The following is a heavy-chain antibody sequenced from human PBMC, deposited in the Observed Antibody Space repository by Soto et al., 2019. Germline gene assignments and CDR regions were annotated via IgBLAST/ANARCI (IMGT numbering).Heavy chain of an antibody. D-gene: IGHD3-16*01. CDR3: ARDPFERWLQSQAFDI. J-gene: IGHJ3*02. CDR2: ISYDGSNK. V-gene: IGHV3-30-3*01. CDR1: GFTFSSYV. Sequence: QVQLVESGGGVVQPGRSLRLSCAASGFTFSSYVMHWVRQAAGKGLEWVAVISYDGSNKYYADSVKARFTISRDNSKNTLYLQMHSPRAEDTAVYYCARDPFERWLQSQAFDIWCQGTMVTVSS.